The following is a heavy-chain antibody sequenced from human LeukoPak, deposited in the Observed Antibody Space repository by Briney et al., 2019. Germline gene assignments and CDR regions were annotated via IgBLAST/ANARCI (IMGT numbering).Heavy chain of an antibody. CDR2: ISGSGGST. J-gene: IGHJ4*02. Sequence: HTGGSLRLSCAASGFTFSSYAMSWVRQAPGKGLEWVSAISGSGGSTYYADSAKGRFTISRDNSKNTLNLQMNSLRAEDTAVYYCAKGPDTAMDPAYFDYWGQGTLVTVSS. CDR1: GFTFSSYA. V-gene: IGHV3-23*01. D-gene: IGHD5-18*01. CDR3: AKGPDTAMDPAYFDY.